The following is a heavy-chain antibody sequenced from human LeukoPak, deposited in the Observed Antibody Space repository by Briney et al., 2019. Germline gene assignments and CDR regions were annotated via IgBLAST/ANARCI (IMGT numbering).Heavy chain of an antibody. Sequence: PSETLSLTCAVYIESFSGHSWTWIRQSPGKGLEWVGEINHSGNTNYNPSLKSRVTISVDTSKNQFSLKMTSVTAADTAMYYCARLYDYYYYYMDVWGKGTTVTVSS. CDR1: IESFSGHS. J-gene: IGHJ6*03. D-gene: IGHD5/OR15-5a*01. V-gene: IGHV4-34*01. CDR2: INHSGNT. CDR3: ARLYDYYYYYMDV.